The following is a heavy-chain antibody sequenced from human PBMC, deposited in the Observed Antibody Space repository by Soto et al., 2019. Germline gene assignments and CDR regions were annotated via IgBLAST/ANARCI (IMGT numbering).Heavy chain of an antibody. V-gene: IGHV3-7*01. J-gene: IGHJ3*02. CDR1: GFTFSSYW. CDR3: ARERYVEVVDACDI. D-gene: IGHD3-9*01. CDR2: IKQDGSEK. Sequence: EVQLVESGGGLVQPGGSLRLSCAASGFTFSSYWMSWVRQAPGTGLEWVANIKQDGSEKYYVDSVKGRFTISRENAKNSLYLQMDSMRAEEAAVYYCARERYVEVVDACDICGQGTMVAVSS.